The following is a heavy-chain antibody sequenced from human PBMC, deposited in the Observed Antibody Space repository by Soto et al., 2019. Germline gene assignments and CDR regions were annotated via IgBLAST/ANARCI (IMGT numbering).Heavy chain of an antibody. CDR1: GFTFSSYG. CDR3: AKLVVTAITDY. D-gene: IGHD2-21*02. V-gene: IGHV3-30*18. CDR2: ISYDGSNK. Sequence: QVQLGESGGGVVQPGRSLRLSCAASGFTFSSYGMHWVRQAPGKGLEWVAVISYDGSNKYYADSVKDRFTISRDNSKNTLYLQMNSLRAEDTAVYYCAKLVVTAITDYWGQGTLVTVSS. J-gene: IGHJ4*02.